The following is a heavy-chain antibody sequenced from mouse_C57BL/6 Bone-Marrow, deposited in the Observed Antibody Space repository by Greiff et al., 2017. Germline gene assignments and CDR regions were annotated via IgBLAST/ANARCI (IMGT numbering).Heavy chain of an antibody. J-gene: IGHJ3*01. CDR1: EYEFPSHD. CDR3: ARQDSSGFAWVAY. CDR2: INSDGGST. V-gene: IGHV5-2*01. Sequence: EVKLMESGGGLVQPGESLKLSCESNEYEFPSHDMSWVRKTPETRLELVAAINSDGGSTYYPDTMERRFIISRDNTKNTLYLQMSSLRSEETAWYYCARQDSSGFAWVAYWGQGTLVTVSA. D-gene: IGHD3-2*02.